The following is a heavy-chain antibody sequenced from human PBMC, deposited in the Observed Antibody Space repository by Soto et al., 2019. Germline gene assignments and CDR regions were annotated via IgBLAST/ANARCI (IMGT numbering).Heavy chain of an antibody. J-gene: IGHJ4*02. V-gene: IGHV3-9*01. Sequence: GGSLRLSCAASGLTFDDYAMHWVRQAPGKGLEWVSGISWNSGSIGYADSVKGRFTISRDNAKNSLYLQMNSLRAEDTALYYCAKDMSGYDLWFDYWGPGTLVTVSS. CDR2: ISWNSGSI. CDR1: GLTFDDYA. CDR3: AKDMSGYDLWFDY. D-gene: IGHD5-12*01.